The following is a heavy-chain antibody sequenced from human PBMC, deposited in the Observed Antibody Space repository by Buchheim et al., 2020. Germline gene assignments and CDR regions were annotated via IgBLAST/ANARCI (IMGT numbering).Heavy chain of an antibody. CDR3: ARGRHSSGFDRYFDY. V-gene: IGHV3-7*01. D-gene: IGHD6-19*01. Sequence: EVQLVESGGGLVQPGGSLRLSCGASGFTFTTYWMSWVRQAPGKGLEWLANIKQDGSEKYYVDSVKGRFTISRDNAKNSLYLQMNSLRAEDTAVYYCARGRHSSGFDRYFDYWGQGTL. CDR1: GFTFTTYW. J-gene: IGHJ4*02. CDR2: IKQDGSEK.